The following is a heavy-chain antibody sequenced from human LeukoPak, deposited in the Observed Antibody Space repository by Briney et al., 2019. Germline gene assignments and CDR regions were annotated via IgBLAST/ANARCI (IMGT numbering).Heavy chain of an antibody. CDR2: IRYDGSNK. CDR3: ARDPKLYSSGWLY. CDR1: GFTFSSYG. Sequence: GGSLRLSCAASGFTFSSYGMHWVRQAPGKGLEWVAFIRYDGSNKYYADSVKGRFTISRDNSKNTLYLQMNSLRAEDTAVYYCARDPKLYSSGWLYWGQGTLVTVSS. D-gene: IGHD6-19*01. J-gene: IGHJ4*02. V-gene: IGHV3-30*02.